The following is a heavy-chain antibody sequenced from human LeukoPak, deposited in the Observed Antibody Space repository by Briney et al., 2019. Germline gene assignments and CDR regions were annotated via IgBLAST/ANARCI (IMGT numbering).Heavy chain of an antibody. CDR1: GLIFSSYA. J-gene: IGHJ4*02. V-gene: IGHV3-23*01. CDR3: AKDETPIAVAFDY. Sequence: GSLRLSCAASGLIFSSYAMSWVRQAPGKGLEWVSAISGSGGSTYYADSVKGRFTISRDNSKNTLYLQMNSLRAEDTAVYYCAKDETPIAVAFDYWGQGTLVTVSS. CDR2: ISGSGGST. D-gene: IGHD6-13*01.